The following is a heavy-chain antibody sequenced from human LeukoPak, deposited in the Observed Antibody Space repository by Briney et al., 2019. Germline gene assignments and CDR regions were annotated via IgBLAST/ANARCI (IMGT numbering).Heavy chain of an antibody. Sequence: GGSLRLSCAASGFTFCFYVMHWVRQAPGKGLEWVAVIWFDGSNIYYADSVKGRFTISRDNSKNRLYLQMNSLRAEDTALYYCARMQSGALDYWGQGTLVTVSS. CDR2: IWFDGSNI. J-gene: IGHJ4*02. CDR3: ARMQSGALDY. D-gene: IGHD3-3*02. CDR1: GFTFCFYV. V-gene: IGHV3-33*01.